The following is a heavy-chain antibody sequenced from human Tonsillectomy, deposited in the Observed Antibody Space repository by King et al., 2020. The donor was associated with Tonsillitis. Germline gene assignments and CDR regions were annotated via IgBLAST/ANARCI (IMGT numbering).Heavy chain of an antibody. D-gene: IGHD6-19*01. CDR3: AKAEGIAVAGSYYYGMDV. V-gene: IGHV3-23*04. J-gene: IGHJ6*02. CDR2: ISGSGGST. Sequence: VQLVESGGGLVQPGGSLRLSCAASGFTFSSYAMSWVRQAPGKGLEWVSAISGSGGSTYYADSVKGRFTISRDNSKNTLYLQMNSLRAEDTAVYYCAKAEGIAVAGSYYYGMDVWGQGTTGTVSS. CDR1: GFTFSSYA.